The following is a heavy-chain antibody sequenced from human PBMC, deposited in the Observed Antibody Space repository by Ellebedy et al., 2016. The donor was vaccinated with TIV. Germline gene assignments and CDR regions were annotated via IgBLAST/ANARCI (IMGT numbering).Heavy chain of an antibody. D-gene: IGHD3-9*01. CDR1: GFTFSSYW. Sequence: GESLKISCAASGFTFSSYWMSWVRQAPGKGLEWVANIKQDGSEKYYVDSVKGRFTISRDNAKNTLYLQMNSLRAEDTAVYYCAKETNPTERYFDWSWYFDLWGRGTLVTVSS. V-gene: IGHV3-7*01. CDR2: IKQDGSEK. J-gene: IGHJ2*01. CDR3: AKETNPTERYFDWSWYFDL.